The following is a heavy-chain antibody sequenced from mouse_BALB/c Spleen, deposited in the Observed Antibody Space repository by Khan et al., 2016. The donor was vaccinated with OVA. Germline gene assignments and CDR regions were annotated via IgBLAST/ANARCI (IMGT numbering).Heavy chain of an antibody. CDR2: ISYSGYT. Sequence: VQLKQSGPGLVKPSQSLSLTCTVTGYSITSGYGWNWIRQFPGNKLEWMGYISYSGYTNYNPSLKSRISITRDKSKNQFFLQLNSVTTEDTATYYRARTARIKYWGQGTTLTVSS. J-gene: IGHJ2*01. CDR1: GYSITSGYG. V-gene: IGHV3-2*02. CDR3: ARTARIKY. D-gene: IGHD1-2*01.